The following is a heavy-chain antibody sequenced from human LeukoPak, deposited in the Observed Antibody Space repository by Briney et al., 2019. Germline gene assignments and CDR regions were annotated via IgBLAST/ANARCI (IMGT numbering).Heavy chain of an antibody. V-gene: IGHV4-59*12. CDR3: AREREGPYGYLDY. D-gene: IGHD4-17*01. CDR1: GGSISTYY. CDR2: ISYSGST. J-gene: IGHJ4*02. Sequence: SETLSLTCTVSGGSISTYYWSWIRQPPGKELEWIGYISYSGSTNYNPSLKSRVTISVDTSKNQFSLKLSSVTAADTAVYYCAREREGPYGYLDYWGQGTLVTVSS.